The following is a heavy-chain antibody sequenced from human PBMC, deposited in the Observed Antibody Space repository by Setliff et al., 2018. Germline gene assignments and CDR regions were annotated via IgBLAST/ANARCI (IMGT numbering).Heavy chain of an antibody. J-gene: IGHJ4*02. Sequence: GASVKVSCKASGGTFSSYTISWVRQAPGQGLEWMGRIIPILGIANYAQKFQGRVTITADKSTSTAYMELSSLRSEDTAVYYCASDRNGYSSGWSRPYFDYWGQGTLVTVSS. CDR1: GGTFSSYT. CDR3: ASDRNGYSSGWSRPYFDY. D-gene: IGHD6-19*01. CDR2: IIPILGIA. V-gene: IGHV1-69*02.